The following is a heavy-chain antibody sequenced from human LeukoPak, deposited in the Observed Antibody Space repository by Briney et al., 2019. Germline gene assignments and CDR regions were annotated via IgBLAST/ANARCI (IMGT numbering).Heavy chain of an antibody. CDR1: GDSIRSDR. V-gene: IGHV4-4*09. Sequence: SETLSLTCAVSGDSIRSDRWNWIRQIPGKGLEWLGYIYHTATTNYNHSFRTRVTMSLDTSNNQFSLRLTSVTAADTAVYYCARTPARSGWAYYFDYWGQGALVTVSS. J-gene: IGHJ4*02. CDR3: ARTPARSGWAYYFDY. CDR2: IYHTATT. D-gene: IGHD6-19*01.